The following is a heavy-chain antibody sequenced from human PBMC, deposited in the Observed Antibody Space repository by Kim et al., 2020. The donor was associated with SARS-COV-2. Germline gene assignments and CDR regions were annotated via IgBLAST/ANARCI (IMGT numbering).Heavy chain of an antibody. CDR2: HSGST. D-gene: IGHD1-1*01. CDR3: ARNTTDY. Sequence: HSGSTNNNPSLKSRVTISVDTSKNQFSLKLSSVTAADTAVYYCARNTTDYWGQGTLVTVSS. V-gene: IGHV4-34*01. J-gene: IGHJ4*02.